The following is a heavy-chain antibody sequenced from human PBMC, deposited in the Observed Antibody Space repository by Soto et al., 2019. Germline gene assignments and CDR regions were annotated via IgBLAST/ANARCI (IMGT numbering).Heavy chain of an antibody. D-gene: IGHD5-18*01. J-gene: IGHJ4*02. CDR1: GFTFSSYA. CDR3: AKYPSSYGPYFDY. Sequence: GGSXRLSCAASGFTFSSYAMSWVRQAPGKGLEWVSAISGSGGSTYYAESVKGRFTISRDNSKNALYLQMNSLRAEDTAVYYCAKYPSSYGPYFDYWGQGTLVTVSS. CDR2: ISGSGGST. V-gene: IGHV3-23*01.